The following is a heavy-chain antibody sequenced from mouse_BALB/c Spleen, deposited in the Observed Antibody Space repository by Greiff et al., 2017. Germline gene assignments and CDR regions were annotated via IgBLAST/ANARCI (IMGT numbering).Heavy chain of an antibody. CDR1: GYTFTSYV. Sequence: VQLQQSGPELVKPGASVKMSCKASGYTFTSYVMHWVKQKPGQGLVWIGYINPYNDGTKYNEKFKGKATLTSDKSSSTAYMELSSLTSEDSAVYYCARWRGITTYAMDYWGQGTSVTVSS. V-gene: IGHV1-14*01. D-gene: IGHD1-2*01. CDR3: ARWRGITTYAMDY. CDR2: INPYNDGT. J-gene: IGHJ4*01.